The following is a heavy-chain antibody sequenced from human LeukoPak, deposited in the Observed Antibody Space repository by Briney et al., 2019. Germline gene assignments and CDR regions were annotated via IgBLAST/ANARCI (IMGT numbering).Heavy chain of an antibody. V-gene: IGHV3-21*06. J-gene: IGHJ5*02. D-gene: IGHD3-16*01. Sequence: GGSLRLSCTASGFLFRTYTMNWVRQAPGEGLQWVSYISSTSGNIYYADSLKGRFTIPRDNTRNSVYLQMDSLRAEDTAVYYCARDLAGGRFDLWGHGTLVTVSS. CDR1: GFLFRTYT. CDR3: ARDLAGGRFDL. CDR2: ISSTSGNI.